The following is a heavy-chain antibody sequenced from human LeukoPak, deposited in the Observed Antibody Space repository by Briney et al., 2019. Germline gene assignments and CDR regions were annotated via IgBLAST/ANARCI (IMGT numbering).Heavy chain of an antibody. D-gene: IGHD3-22*01. CDR1: GFTVSNKY. V-gene: IGHV3-53*01. CDR3: ATEGDSSGHYDY. CDR2: ISSGGDT. Sequence: GGSLRLSCAASGFTVSNKYMNWIRQAPGKGLEWVSVISSGGDTYYADSVKGRFIISRDKFKNTLFLQMNSLRAEDTAVYYCATEGDSSGHYDYWGQGALVTVSS. J-gene: IGHJ4*02.